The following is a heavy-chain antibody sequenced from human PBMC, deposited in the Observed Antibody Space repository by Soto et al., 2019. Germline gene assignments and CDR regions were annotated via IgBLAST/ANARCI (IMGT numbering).Heavy chain of an antibody. J-gene: IGHJ5*02. V-gene: IGHV4-61*01. CDR1: GGSVSSATYS. Sequence: SETLSLTCTVSGGSVSSATYSWNWIRQPPGKGLEWIGNIYYSGSTNYSPSLKSRVTISVDTSKKQLSLKLRSVTAADTAGYYCARGDYDFWSGSPKNTRFDPWGQGTLVTVSS. D-gene: IGHD3-3*01. CDR3: ARGDYDFWSGSPKNTRFDP. CDR2: IYYSGST.